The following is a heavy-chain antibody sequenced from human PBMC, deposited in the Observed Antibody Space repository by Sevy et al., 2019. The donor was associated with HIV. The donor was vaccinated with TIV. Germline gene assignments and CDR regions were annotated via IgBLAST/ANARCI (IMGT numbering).Heavy chain of an antibody. V-gene: IGHV3-30-3*01. D-gene: IGHD4-17*01. CDR3: ARERFYGDYVFDY. CDR2: ISYDGSNK. J-gene: IGHJ4*02. Sequence: GGSLRLSCAASGFTFSSYAMHWVRQAPGKGLEWVAVISYDGSNKYYADSVKDRFTISRDNSKNTLYLQMNSLRAEDTAVYYCARERFYGDYVFDYWGQGTLVTVSS. CDR1: GFTFSSYA.